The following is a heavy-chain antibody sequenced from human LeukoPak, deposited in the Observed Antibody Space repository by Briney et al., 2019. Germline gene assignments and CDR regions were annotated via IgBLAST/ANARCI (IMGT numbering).Heavy chain of an antibody. CDR2: IYYSGST. D-gene: IGHD6-13*01. CDR3: ARRDSSSCIDY. Sequence: PSETLSLTCTVSGGSISSYYWSWIRQPPGKGLEWIGYIYYSGSTNYNPSLKSRVTKSVDTSKNQFSLKLSSVTAADTAVYYCARRDSSSCIDYWGQGTLVTVSS. CDR1: GGSISSYY. V-gene: IGHV4-59*08. J-gene: IGHJ4*02.